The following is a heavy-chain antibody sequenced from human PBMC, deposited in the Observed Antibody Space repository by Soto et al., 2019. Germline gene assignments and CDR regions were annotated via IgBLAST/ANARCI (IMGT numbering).Heavy chain of an antibody. J-gene: IGHJ1*01. CDR2: ITSSSDYI. Sequence: VGSLRLSCIGSGCNLSTYSMNWVRQATGRGLEWVSSITSSSDYIHYADSVKGRFTISRDNSKNTLYLQMNSLRAEDTAVYYCARDGVGYYDSSGYSAYFQHWGQGTLVTVSS. D-gene: IGHD3-22*01. CDR3: ARDGVGYYDSSGYSAYFQH. V-gene: IGHV3-21*01. CDR1: GCNLSTYS.